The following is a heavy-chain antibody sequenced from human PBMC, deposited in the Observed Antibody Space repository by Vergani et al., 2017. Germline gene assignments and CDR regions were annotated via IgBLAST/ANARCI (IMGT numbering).Heavy chain of an antibody. CDR2: INHSGST. D-gene: IGHD3-3*01. V-gene: IGHV4-34*01. CDR1: GGSFSGYY. J-gene: IGHJ6*03. CDR3: ARVQELDDFWSGYRVRYYYYMDV. Sequence: QVQLQQWGAGLLKPSETLSLTCAVYGGSFSGYYWSWIRQPPGKGLEWIGEINHSGSTNYNPSLKSRVTISVDTSKNQFSLKLSSVTASDTAVYYCARVQELDDFWSGYRVRYYYYMDVWGKXP.